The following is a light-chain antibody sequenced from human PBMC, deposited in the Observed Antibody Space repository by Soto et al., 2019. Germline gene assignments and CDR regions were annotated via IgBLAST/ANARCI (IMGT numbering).Light chain of an antibody. V-gene: IGKV3-11*01. Sequence: EIVLTQSPATLSLSPGERATLSCRASQSVSSYLAWYQQKPGQAPRLLIYDASNRATGIPARFSGGGSGTDFTLTISSLEPEDFAVYDGQQRCNWPRTFGGGTKVEIK. CDR3: QQRCNWPRT. CDR1: QSVSSY. CDR2: DAS. J-gene: IGKJ4*01.